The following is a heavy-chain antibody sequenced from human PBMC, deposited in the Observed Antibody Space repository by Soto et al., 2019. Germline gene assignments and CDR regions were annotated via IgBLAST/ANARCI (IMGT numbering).Heavy chain of an antibody. V-gene: IGHV4-4*07. D-gene: IGHD2-2*02. J-gene: IGHJ6*02. Sequence: SETLSLTCTVSGGSISSYYWSWIRQPAGKGLEWIGRIYTSGSTNYNPSLKSRVTMSVDTSKNQFSLKLSSVTAADTAVYYCARDQYCSSTSCYSDSLYYYCYGMDVWGQGTTVTDSS. CDR1: GGSISSYY. CDR3: ARDQYCSSTSCYSDSLYYYCYGMDV. CDR2: IYTSGST.